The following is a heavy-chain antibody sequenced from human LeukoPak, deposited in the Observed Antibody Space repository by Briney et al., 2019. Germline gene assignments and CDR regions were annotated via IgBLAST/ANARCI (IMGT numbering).Heavy chain of an antibody. J-gene: IGHJ6*02. CDR1: GGSFSGYY. D-gene: IGHD6-13*01. V-gene: IGHV4-34*01. CDR3: ARGPRIAAAGTGYYYCGMDV. CDR2: INHSGST. Sequence: SETLSLTCAVYGGSFSGYYWSWIRQPPGKGLEWIGEINHSGSTNYNPSLKSRVTISVDTSKNQFSLKLSSVTAADTAVYYCARGPRIAAAGTGYYYCGMDVWGQGTTVTVSS.